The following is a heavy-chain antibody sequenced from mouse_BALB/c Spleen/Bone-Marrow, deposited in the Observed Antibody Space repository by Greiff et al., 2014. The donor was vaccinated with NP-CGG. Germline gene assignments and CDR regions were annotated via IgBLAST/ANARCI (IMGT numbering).Heavy chain of an antibody. CDR2: ISSGSTVI. D-gene: IGHD4-1*01. CDR1: GFTFSSFG. J-gene: IGHJ1*01. V-gene: IGHV5-17*02. CDR3: ARGGNWDDFDV. Sequence: EVKLVESGGGLVQPGGSRKLSCAASGFTFSSFGMHWVRQAPEKGLEWVAYISSGSTVIFYADTVKGRFTISRDNPKNTLFLQITSQRSEDTAMYYCARGGNWDDFDVWGAGTTVTVSS.